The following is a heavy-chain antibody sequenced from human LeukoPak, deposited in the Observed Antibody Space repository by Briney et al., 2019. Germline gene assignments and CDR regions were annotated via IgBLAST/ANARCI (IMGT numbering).Heavy chain of an antibody. D-gene: IGHD3-22*01. V-gene: IGHV3-30-3*01. Sequence: GGSLRLSCAASGFTFSSYAMHWVRQAPGKGLEWVAVMSYDGSNKYYADSVKGRFTISRDNSKNTLYLQMNSLRAEDTAVYYCARDPTYYYDSSGRRYYYYGMDVWGQGTTVTVSS. CDR1: GFTFSSYA. CDR2: MSYDGSNK. J-gene: IGHJ6*02. CDR3: ARDPTYYYDSSGRRYYYYGMDV.